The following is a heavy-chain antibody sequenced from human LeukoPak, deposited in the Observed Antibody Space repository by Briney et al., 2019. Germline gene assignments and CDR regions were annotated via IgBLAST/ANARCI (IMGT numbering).Heavy chain of an antibody. CDR1: GGTFSSYA. CDR2: IIPILGIA. V-gene: IGHV1-69*04. CDR3: AREPDYGDYAFDI. D-gene: IGHD4-17*01. J-gene: IGHJ3*02. Sequence: ASVKVSCKASGGTFSSYAISWVRQAPGQGLEWMGRIIPILGIANYAQKFQGRVTITADKSTSTAYMELSSLRSEDTAVYYCAREPDYGDYAFDIWGQGTMVTVSS.